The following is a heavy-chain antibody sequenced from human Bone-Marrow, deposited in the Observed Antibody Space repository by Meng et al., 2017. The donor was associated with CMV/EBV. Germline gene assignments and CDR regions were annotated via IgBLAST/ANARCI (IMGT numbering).Heavy chain of an antibody. CDR2: ISPYGDTT. D-gene: IGHD1-26*01. V-gene: IGHV3-64*02. CDR1: GFTFSSYA. Sequence: GESLKISCAASGFTFSSYAMHWVRQAPGKGLEYVSAISPYGDTTYYVDSVKGRFTISRDNSKSTLYLQMGSVRAEDMAVYYCAREVKEGGSIDYWGQGTLVTVSS. CDR3: AREVKEGGSIDY. J-gene: IGHJ4*02.